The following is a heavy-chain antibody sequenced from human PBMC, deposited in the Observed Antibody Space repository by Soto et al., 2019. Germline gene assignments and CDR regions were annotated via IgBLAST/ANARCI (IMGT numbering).Heavy chain of an antibody. Sequence: GGSLRLSCAASGFTFSSYEMNWVRQAPGKGLEWVSYISSSGSTIYYADSVKGRFTISRDNAKNSLYLQMNSLRAEDTAVYYCARATVVTPAWYFELWGRGTLVTVSS. J-gene: IGHJ2*01. D-gene: IGHD4-17*01. CDR1: GFTFSSYE. CDR2: ISSSGSTI. V-gene: IGHV3-48*03. CDR3: ARATVVTPAWYFEL.